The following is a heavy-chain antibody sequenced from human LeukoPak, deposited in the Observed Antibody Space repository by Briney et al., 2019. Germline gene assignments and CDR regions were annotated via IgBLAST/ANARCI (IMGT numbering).Heavy chain of an antibody. CDR2: IYYSGST. D-gene: IGHD5-12*01. CDR3: ARVAKYSGYSRGFDY. CDR1: GGSISSSSYY. J-gene: IGHJ4*02. V-gene: IGHV4-39*07. Sequence: SETLSLTCTVSGGSISSSSYYWGWIRQPPGKGLEWIGSIYYSGSTYYNPSLKSRVTISVDTSKNQFSLKLSSVTAADTAVYYCARVAKYSGYSRGFDYWGQGTLVTVSS.